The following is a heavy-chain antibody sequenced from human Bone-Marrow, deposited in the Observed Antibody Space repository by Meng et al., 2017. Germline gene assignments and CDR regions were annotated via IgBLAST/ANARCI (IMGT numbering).Heavy chain of an antibody. CDR2: INHSGST. D-gene: IGHD5-12*01. J-gene: IGHJ5*02. CDR1: GGSFSGYY. CDR3: ARAKRIYSGYGWWFDP. Sequence: QVALPRWGEGLLRPSEPLSGPCAVYGGSFSGYYWSWIRQPPGERLEGIGEINHSGSTNYIPALTRRVTISVDTSKNQFSLKLSSVTAAETAVYYCARAKRIYSGYGWWFDPWGQGTLVTVSS. V-gene: IGHV4-34*01.